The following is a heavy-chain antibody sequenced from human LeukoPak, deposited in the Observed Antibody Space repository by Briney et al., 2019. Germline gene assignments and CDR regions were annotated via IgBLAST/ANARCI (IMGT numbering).Heavy chain of an antibody. J-gene: IGHJ3*02. CDR1: GYTFTAYY. D-gene: IGHD3-10*01. V-gene: IGHV1-2*02. CDR2: INLYSGGT. Sequence: ASVKVSCKAFGYTFTAYYMHWVRQVPGQGLEWMGWINLYSGGTNYAQKFQGRVTMTRDTSISAAYMELDRLGSDDTAVYYCARVGAYGSGSYYREDAFDIWGQGTMVTVSS. CDR3: ARVGAYGSGSYYREDAFDI.